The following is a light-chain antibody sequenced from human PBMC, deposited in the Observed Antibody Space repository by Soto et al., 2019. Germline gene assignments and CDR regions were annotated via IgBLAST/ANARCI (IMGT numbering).Light chain of an antibody. V-gene: IGKV1-9*01. CDR2: AGS. J-gene: IGKJ4*01. CDR3: QQLNTYPPLT. Sequence: DIQLTQSPSFLSASVGDRVTITCRASQGISSNLAWYQQKPGKAPKLLIYAGSTLQSGVPSRFSGSGSGTEFTLTISSLQPEDFATYYCQQLNTYPPLTFGGGTKVEIK. CDR1: QGISSN.